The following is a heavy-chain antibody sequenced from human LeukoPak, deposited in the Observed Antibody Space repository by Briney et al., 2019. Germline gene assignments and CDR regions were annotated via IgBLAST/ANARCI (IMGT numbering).Heavy chain of an antibody. J-gene: IGHJ4*02. CDR1: GGTFSSYA. CDR2: IIPIFGTA. CDR3: ARKGDSSSCFDY. D-gene: IGHD6-13*01. Sequence: ASVKDSCKASGGTFSSYAISWVRQAPGQGLEWMGGIIPIFGTANYAQKFQGRVTITADESTSTAYMELSSLRAEDTAVYYCARKGDSSSCFDYWGQGTLVTVSS. V-gene: IGHV1-69*13.